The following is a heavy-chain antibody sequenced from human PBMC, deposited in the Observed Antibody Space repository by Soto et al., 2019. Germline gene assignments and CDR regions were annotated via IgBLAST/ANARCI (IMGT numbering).Heavy chain of an antibody. J-gene: IGHJ5*02. CDR1: GYTFTSYG. D-gene: IGHD6-13*01. V-gene: IGHV1-18*01. CDR3: ARDWGQLVPGHNNWFDP. Sequence: ASVKVSCKASGYTFTSYGISWVRQAPGQGLEWMGWISAYNGNTNYAQKLQGRVTMTTDTSTSTAYMELRSLRSDDTAVYYCARDWGQLVPGHNNWFDPWGQGTLVTVSS. CDR2: ISAYNGNT.